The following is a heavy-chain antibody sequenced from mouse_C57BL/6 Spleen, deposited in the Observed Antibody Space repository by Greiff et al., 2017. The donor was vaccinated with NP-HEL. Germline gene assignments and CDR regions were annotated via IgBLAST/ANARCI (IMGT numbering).Heavy chain of an antibody. J-gene: IGHJ1*03. D-gene: IGHD1-1*01. CDR1: GYAFSSSW. Sequence: VQLQQSGPELVKPGASVKISCKASGYAFSSSWMNWVKQRPGKGLEWIGRIYPGDGDTNYNGKFKGKATLTADKSSGTAYMQLSSLTSEDSAVYFCARLSGSSYEYFDVWGTGTTVTVSS. V-gene: IGHV1-82*01. CDR3: ARLSGSSYEYFDV. CDR2: IYPGDGDT.